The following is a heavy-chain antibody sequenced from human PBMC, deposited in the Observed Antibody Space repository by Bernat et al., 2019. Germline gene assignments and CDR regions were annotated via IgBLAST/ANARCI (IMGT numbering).Heavy chain of an antibody. CDR1: GFTFSSYE. CDR2: ISSSGSTI. D-gene: IGHD2-15*01. Sequence: EMQLLESGGGLVQPGGSLRLSCAASGFTFSSYEMNWVRQAPGKGLEWVSYISSSGSTIYYADSVKGRFTISRDNAKNSLYLQMNSLRAEDTAVYYCARQGGEKYNWFDPWGQGTLVTVSS. CDR3: ARQGGEKYNWFDP. V-gene: IGHV3-48*03. J-gene: IGHJ5*02.